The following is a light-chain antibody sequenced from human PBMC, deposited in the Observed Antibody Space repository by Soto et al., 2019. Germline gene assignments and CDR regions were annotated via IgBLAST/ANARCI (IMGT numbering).Light chain of an antibody. J-gene: IGKJ1*01. CDR3: QQYGSSPRT. V-gene: IGKV3-20*01. Sequence: EIVLTQSPGTLSLSPGERATLSCRASQSVSSSYLAWYQQKPGQAPRLLIYGASSRATGSPDRFSGSGSGTDFTLTISRLEPEDFAVYYWQQYGSSPRTFGQGPKVEIK. CDR1: QSVSSSY. CDR2: GAS.